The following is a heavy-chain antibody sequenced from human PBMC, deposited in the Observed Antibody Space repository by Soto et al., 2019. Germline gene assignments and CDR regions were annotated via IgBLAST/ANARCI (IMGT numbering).Heavy chain of an antibody. CDR2: IFSNDEK. J-gene: IGHJ4*02. Sequence: SGPTLVNPTETLTLTCTVSGFSLSNARMGVSWIRQPPGKALEWLAHIFSNDEKSYSTSLKSRLTISKDTSKSQVVLTMTNMDPVDTATYYCERMVGANTVIRSPLDYWGQGTLVTVSS. CDR3: ERMVGANTVIRSPLDY. D-gene: IGHD1-26*01. CDR1: GFSLSNARMG. V-gene: IGHV2-26*01.